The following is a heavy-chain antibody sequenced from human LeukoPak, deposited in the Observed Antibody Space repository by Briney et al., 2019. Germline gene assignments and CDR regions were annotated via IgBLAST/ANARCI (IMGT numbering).Heavy chain of an antibody. Sequence: GGSLRLSCAASGFTFSSYWMNWVRQAPGKGLEWVSYISSSGSTIYYADSVKGRFTISRDNAKNSLYLQMNSLRAEDTALYYCAKHAGYSYGHFDYWGQGTLVTVSS. CDR3: AKHAGYSYGHFDY. D-gene: IGHD5-18*01. J-gene: IGHJ4*02. V-gene: IGHV3-48*04. CDR2: ISSSGSTI. CDR1: GFTFSSYW.